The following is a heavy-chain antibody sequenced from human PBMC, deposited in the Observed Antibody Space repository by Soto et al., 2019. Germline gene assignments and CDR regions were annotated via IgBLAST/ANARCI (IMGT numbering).Heavy chain of an antibody. CDR2: IYYSGST. J-gene: IGHJ4*02. V-gene: IGHV4-39*01. CDR3: ARLVYDSSGYRPG. CDR1: GCSIRNSR. D-gene: IGHD3-22*01. Sequence: LSVTCTVSGCSIRNSRWCWIRQPPGKGLEWIGSIYYSGSTYYNPSLKSRVTISVGTAKNQFSLKLSSVTAAVTAVYYCARLVYDSSGYRPGWGQGTLVTVSS.